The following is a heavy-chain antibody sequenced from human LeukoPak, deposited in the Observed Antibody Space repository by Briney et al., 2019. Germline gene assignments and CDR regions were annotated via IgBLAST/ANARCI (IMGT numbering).Heavy chain of an antibody. J-gene: IGHJ4*02. CDR1: GFAFSNYA. Sequence: GGSLRLSCAVSGFAFSNYAMSLVRQAPGKGLEWVCTVSGSGGSAYYADFVKGRFTISRDNSKNTLYLQMNSLRDEDTAVYFCAKVLYSSGWRYYFDYWGQGTLVTVSS. D-gene: IGHD6-19*01. CDR2: VSGSGGSA. CDR3: AKVLYSSGWRYYFDY. V-gene: IGHV3-23*01.